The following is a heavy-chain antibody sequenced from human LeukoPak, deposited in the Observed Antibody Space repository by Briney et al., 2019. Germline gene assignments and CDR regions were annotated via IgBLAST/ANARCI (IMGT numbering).Heavy chain of an antibody. J-gene: IGHJ6*02. D-gene: IGHD4-17*01. CDR1: GFTFSSYS. CDR2: ISSSSSYI. V-gene: IGHV3-21*01. CDR3: ARDLGDGDYDYYYGMDV. Sequence: GGSLRLSCAASGFTFSSYSMNWVRQAPGKGLEWVSSISSSSSYIYYADSVKGRFTISRDNAKNPLYLQMNSLRAEDTAVYYCARDLGDGDYDYYYGMDVWGQGTTVTVSS.